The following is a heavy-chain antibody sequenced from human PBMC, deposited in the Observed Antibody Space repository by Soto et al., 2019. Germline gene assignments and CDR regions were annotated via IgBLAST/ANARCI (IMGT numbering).Heavy chain of an antibody. Sequence: SLKISCAASGCTFSSYGMHWVRQAPGKGLEWVAVIWYDGSNKYYADSVKGRFTISRDNSKNTLYLQMNSLRAEDTAVYYCARDYDSSGYPRYYFDYWGQGTLVTVSS. CDR1: GCTFSSYG. D-gene: IGHD3-22*01. CDR2: IWYDGSNK. CDR3: ARDYDSSGYPRYYFDY. V-gene: IGHV3-33*08. J-gene: IGHJ4*02.